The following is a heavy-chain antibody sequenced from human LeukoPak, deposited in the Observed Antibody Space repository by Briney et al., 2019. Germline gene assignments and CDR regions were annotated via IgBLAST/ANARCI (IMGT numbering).Heavy chain of an antibody. CDR1: GFTFSTYS. Sequence: GGSLILSCAASGFTFSTYSMNWVRPAPGKGLEWVSYISGGSSTIHYADSVKGRFTISRDNAKKSLYLQMNSLRDEDTAVYYCARDYGYSSSFDYWGQGTLVTVSS. D-gene: IGHD6-13*01. J-gene: IGHJ4*02. CDR2: ISGGSSTI. CDR3: ARDYGYSSSFDY. V-gene: IGHV3-48*02.